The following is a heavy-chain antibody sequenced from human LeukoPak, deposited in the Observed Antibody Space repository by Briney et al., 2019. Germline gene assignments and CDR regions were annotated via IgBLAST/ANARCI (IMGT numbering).Heavy chain of an antibody. D-gene: IGHD3-9*01. V-gene: IGHV3-23*01. CDR3: AKMNVLTGHYTPNFDF. CDR1: GFTFSSYA. Sequence: GGSLRLSCAASGFTFSSYAMSWVRQAPRKGLEWVSVVSGSGSSTDYADSVKARFTISRDNSKNTLYLQMSSLSAEDTAVYYCAKMNVLTGHYTPNFDFWGQGTLVTVSS. CDR2: VSGSGSST. J-gene: IGHJ4*02.